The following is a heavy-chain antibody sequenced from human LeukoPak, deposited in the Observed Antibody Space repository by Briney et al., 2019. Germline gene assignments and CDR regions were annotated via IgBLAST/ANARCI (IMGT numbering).Heavy chain of an antibody. Sequence: SETLSLTCTVSGDSISRSSYYWGWIRQPPGKGLEWIGSIYYSGSTYYNPSLKSRVTISVDTSKNQFSLKLSSVTAADTAVYYCAGKYYYDSSGYFYVDYWGQGTLVTVSS. CDR3: AGKYYYDSSGYFYVDY. V-gene: IGHV4-39*07. J-gene: IGHJ4*02. D-gene: IGHD3-22*01. CDR1: GDSISRSSYY. CDR2: IYYSGST.